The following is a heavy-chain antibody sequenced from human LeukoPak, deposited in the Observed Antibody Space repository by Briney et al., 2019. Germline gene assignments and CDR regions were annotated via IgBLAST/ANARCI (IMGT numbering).Heavy chain of an antibody. CDR3: ARGRAVAGHDY. D-gene: IGHD6-19*01. CDR2: IYASGTT. V-gene: IGHV4-4*07. CDR1: GGSISSYY. J-gene: IGHJ4*02. Sequence: SETLSLTCTVSGGSISSYYWSWIRQPAGKGLEWIGRIYASGTTNYNPSLKSRVTMSVDTSRNQFSLKLISVTAADTAVYYCARGRAVAGHDYWGQGTLVTVSS.